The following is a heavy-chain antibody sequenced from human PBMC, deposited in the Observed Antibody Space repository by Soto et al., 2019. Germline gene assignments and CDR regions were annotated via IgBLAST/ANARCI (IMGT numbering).Heavy chain of an antibody. Sequence: EVQQLESGGGLVQPGGSLRLTCAASGFRFSNFAMGWVRQAPGKGLEWVSSITSSSRDTYFADAGRGRFTISRDNSKNTLYLQLNTLRVEDTAVYYCTSGPFIAGDYWGQGTLVTVSS. V-gene: IGHV3-23*01. D-gene: IGHD2-15*01. J-gene: IGHJ4*02. CDR3: TSGPFIAGDY. CDR2: ITSSSRDT. CDR1: GFRFSNFA.